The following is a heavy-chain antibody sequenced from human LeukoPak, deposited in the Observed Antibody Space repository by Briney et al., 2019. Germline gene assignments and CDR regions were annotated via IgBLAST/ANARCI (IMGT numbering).Heavy chain of an antibody. Sequence: GGSLRLSCAASGFAFSSSTMNWVRRAPGMGLEWVSSISRNSDYIYYVDSVKGRFTISRDNAKNSLYLQMNSLRAEDTAVYFCVRIPNSANFPNWFDPWGQGTLVTVSS. V-gene: IGHV3-21*01. D-gene: IGHD4/OR15-4a*01. CDR3: VRIPNSANFPNWFDP. CDR1: GFAFSSST. CDR2: ISRNSDYI. J-gene: IGHJ5*02.